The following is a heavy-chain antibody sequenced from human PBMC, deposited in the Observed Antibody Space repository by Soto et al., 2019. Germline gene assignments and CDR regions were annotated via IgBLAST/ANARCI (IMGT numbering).Heavy chain of an antibody. J-gene: IGHJ4*02. CDR2: ISTDGSIE. CDR1: GFTFSSYT. Sequence: PGGSLRLSCAASGFTFSSYTMHWVRQAPGKGLEWVTLISTDGSIEHYADSVKGRFTISRDNSKNTLYLQVSSLRIEDTAVYYCAKDRMVAAGYYFDYWGQGTLVTVSS. V-gene: IGHV3-30-3*01. D-gene: IGHD2-15*01. CDR3: AKDRMVAAGYYFDY.